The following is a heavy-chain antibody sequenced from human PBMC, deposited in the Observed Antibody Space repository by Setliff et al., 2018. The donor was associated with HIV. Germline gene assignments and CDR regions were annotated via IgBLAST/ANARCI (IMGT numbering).Heavy chain of an antibody. D-gene: IGHD1-26*01. CDR3: ARGPTVGAADY. CDR2: INPKSDGT. J-gene: IGHJ4*02. Sequence: GASVKVSCKASGGTFSSYAINWVRQAPGQGLEWMGWINPKSDGTNYAQKFQGWITMTRDTSITTAYMELSRLISDDTAVYYCARGPTVGAADYWGQGTLVTVSS. CDR1: GGTFSSYA. V-gene: IGHV1-2*04.